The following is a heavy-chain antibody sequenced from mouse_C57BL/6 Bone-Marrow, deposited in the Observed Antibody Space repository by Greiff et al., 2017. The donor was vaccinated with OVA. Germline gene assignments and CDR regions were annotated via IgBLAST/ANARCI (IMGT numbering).Heavy chain of an antibody. D-gene: IGHD1-1*01. CDR1: GFNFNDYY. Sequence: EVQLQQSGAELVRPGASVKLSCTASGFNFNDYYMHWVQQRPEQGLEWIGRIDPEDGDTEYPPNFQGKATMTADTSYNTPYLQLSSLTSEDTAVYYDTTRGFYGSSYGGFAYWGQGTLVTVSA. V-gene: IGHV14-1*01. CDR2: IDPEDGDT. CDR3: TTRGFYGSSYGGFAY. J-gene: IGHJ3*01.